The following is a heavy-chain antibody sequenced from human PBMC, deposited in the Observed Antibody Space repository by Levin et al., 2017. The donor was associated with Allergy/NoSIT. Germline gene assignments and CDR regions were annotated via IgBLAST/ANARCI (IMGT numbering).Heavy chain of an antibody. D-gene: IGHD6-13*01. Sequence: GESLKISCAASGFTFSSYGMHWVRQAPGKGLEWVAVIWYDGSNKYYADSVKGRFTISRDNSKNTLYLQMNSLRAEDTAVYYCARGGAAGTIDYWGQGTLVTVSS. J-gene: IGHJ4*02. CDR2: IWYDGSNK. V-gene: IGHV3-33*01. CDR1: GFTFSSYG. CDR3: ARGGAAGTIDY.